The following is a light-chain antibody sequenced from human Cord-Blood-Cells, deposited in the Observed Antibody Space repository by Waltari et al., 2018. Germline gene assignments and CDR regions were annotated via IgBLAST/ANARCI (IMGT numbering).Light chain of an antibody. Sequence: AIQMTQSPSSLSASVGDRVDITCRASQGIRNDLGWYQQKPGKAPKLLIYAAYSLQSGVPSRFSGSGSGTDFTLTISSLQPEDFATYYCLQDYNYPWTFGQGTKVEIK. CDR2: AAY. CDR3: LQDYNYPWT. V-gene: IGKV1-6*01. J-gene: IGKJ1*01. CDR1: QGIRND.